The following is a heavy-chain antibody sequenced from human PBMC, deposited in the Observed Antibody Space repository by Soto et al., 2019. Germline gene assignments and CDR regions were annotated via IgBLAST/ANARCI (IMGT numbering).Heavy chain of an antibody. Sequence: SLRLSCAASGFTFSSYGMHWVRQAPGKGLEWVAVIWYDGSNKYYADSVKGRFTISRDNSKNTLYLQMNSLRAEDTAVYYCARDSAVFWSGSYYYYYGMDVWGQGTTVTVSS. D-gene: IGHD3-3*01. CDR2: IWYDGSNK. CDR3: ARDSAVFWSGSYYYYYGMDV. V-gene: IGHV3-33*01. CDR1: GFTFSSYG. J-gene: IGHJ6*02.